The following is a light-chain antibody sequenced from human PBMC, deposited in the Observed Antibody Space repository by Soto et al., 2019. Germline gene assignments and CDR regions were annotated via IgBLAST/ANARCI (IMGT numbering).Light chain of an antibody. CDR2: GAS. V-gene: IGKV3-20*01. J-gene: IGKJ5*01. Sequence: EIVLTQSPGTLSLSPGERVTLSCRASQSVSSSYLAWYQQKPGQAPRLLIYGASSRATGIPDRFSGSGSGTDFNLTISRMEPEDLAVYYCQQYGSSLSITFGQGTRLENK. CDR3: QQYGSSLSIT. CDR1: QSVSSSY.